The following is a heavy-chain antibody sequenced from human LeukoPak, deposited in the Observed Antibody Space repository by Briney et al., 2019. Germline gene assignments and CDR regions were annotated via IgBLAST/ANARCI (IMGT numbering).Heavy chain of an antibody. CDR3: ARDSCSSTSCRNWFDP. Sequence: SETLSLTCTVPGGSISSYYWSCIRQPPGKGLEWIGHIYYSGSYNYNPSLKSRVTISVDTSKNQFSLKLSSVTAADTAVYYCARDSCSSTSCRNWFDPWGQGTVVTVSS. CDR1: GGSISSYY. J-gene: IGHJ5*02. V-gene: IGHV4-59*01. CDR2: IYYSGSY. D-gene: IGHD2-2*01.